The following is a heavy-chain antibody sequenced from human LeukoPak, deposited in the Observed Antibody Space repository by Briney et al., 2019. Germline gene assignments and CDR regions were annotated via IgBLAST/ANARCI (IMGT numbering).Heavy chain of an antibody. D-gene: IGHD3-10*01. J-gene: IGHJ4*02. V-gene: IGHV1-69*05. CDR1: GGTFSSYA. Sequence: SVKVSCKASGGTFSSYAISWVRQAPGQGLEWMGGIIPIFGTANYAQKFQGRVTITTDESTSTAYMELSSLRSEDTAVYYCARDSGEVRDIDYWGQGTLVTVSS. CDR3: ARDSGEVRDIDY. CDR2: IIPIFGTA.